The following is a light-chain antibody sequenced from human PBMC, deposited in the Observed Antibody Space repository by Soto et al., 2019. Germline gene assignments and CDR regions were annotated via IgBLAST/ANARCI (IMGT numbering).Light chain of an antibody. Sequence: QSALTQPASVSGSPGQSITISWTGTSSDVGSYNLVSWYQQHPGKAPKLMIYEDNKRPSGVSNRFSGSKSGNTASLTISGLQAEDEAHYYCCSYAPISTVVFGGGTKLTVL. CDR1: SSDVGSYNL. CDR3: CSYAPISTVV. J-gene: IGLJ3*02. CDR2: EDN. V-gene: IGLV2-23*01.